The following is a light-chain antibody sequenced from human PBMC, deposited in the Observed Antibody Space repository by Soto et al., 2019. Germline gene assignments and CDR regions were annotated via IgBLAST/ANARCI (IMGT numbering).Light chain of an antibody. CDR2: LGS. V-gene: IGKV2-28*01. CDR3: MQSLQTPIT. J-gene: IGKJ5*01. CDR1: QSLLHSNGYNY. Sequence: DIVMTQSPLSLPVTPGEPASISCRSSQSLLHSNGYNYLDWYLQKPGQSPQVLIYLGSNRASGVPDRFSGSGSGTEFTLKISRVEAEDVGVYYCMQSLQTPITFGQGTRLEIK.